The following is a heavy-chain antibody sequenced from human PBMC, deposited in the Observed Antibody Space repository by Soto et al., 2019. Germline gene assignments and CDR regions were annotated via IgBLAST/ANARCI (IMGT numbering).Heavy chain of an antibody. D-gene: IGHD6-19*01. Sequence: EVQLWESGGGLVQPGGSLRLSCEASGFTFINCAMSWVRQAPGKGLEWVSGISGTGRGTFYADSVEGRFTIFRDNSKITVYQKMYSLGAEDTAVYYCGTGNTSGWYFLDYGGQGALVTVSS. J-gene: IGHJ4*02. V-gene: IGHV3-23*01. CDR3: GTGNTSGWYFLDY. CDR1: GFTFINCA. CDR2: ISGTGRGT.